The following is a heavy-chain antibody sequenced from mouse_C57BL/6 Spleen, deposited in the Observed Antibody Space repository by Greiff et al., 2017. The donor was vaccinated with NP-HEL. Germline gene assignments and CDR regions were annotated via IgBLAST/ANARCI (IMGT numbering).Heavy chain of an antibody. CDR3: ARSGSNSYYFDY. D-gene: IGHD2-5*01. CDR2: IYPGDGDT. Sequence: VQLQQSGAELVKPGASVKISCKASGYAFSSYWMNWVKQRPGKGLEWIGQIYPGDGDTNYNGKFKGKATLTADKSSSTAYMQLSSLTSEDSAVYFCARSGSNSYYFDYWGQGTTLTVSS. V-gene: IGHV1-80*01. CDR1: GYAFSSYW. J-gene: IGHJ2*01.